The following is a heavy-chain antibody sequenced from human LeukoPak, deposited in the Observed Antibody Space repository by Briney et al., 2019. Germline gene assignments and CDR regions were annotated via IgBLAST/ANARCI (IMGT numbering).Heavy chain of an antibody. D-gene: IGHD1-26*01. V-gene: IGHV4-4*07. Sequence: TSETLSLTCTVSGGSISSYYWSWIRQPAGKGLEWIGRIYTSGSTNYNPSLKSRVTMSVDTSKNQFSLKLSSVTAADTAVYYCARQARYSGSYYYYYMDVWGKGTTVTVS. CDR3: ARQARYSGSYYYYYMDV. CDR2: IYTSGST. J-gene: IGHJ6*03. CDR1: GGSISSYY.